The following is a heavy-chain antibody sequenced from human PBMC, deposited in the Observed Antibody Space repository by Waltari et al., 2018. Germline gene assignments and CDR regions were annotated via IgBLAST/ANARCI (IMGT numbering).Heavy chain of an antibody. CDR2: ISYDGSNK. J-gene: IGHJ6*03. Sequence: QVQLVESGGGVVQPGRSRRLSCAASGFTFSRYGMHWVRQAPGKGLEWVAVISYDGSNKYYADSVKGRFTISRDNSKNTLYLQMNSLRAEDTAVYYCAKDRLYYMDVWGKGTTVTVSS. CDR1: GFTFSRYG. CDR3: AKDRLYYMDV. V-gene: IGHV3-30*18. D-gene: IGHD5-12*01.